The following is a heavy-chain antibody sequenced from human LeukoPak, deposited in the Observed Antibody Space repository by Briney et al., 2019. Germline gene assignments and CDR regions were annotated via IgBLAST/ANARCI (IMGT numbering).Heavy chain of an antibody. V-gene: IGHV3-48*02. D-gene: IGHD3-9*01. Sequence: GGSLRLSCAASGFAFSSYWMHWVRQAPGKGLEWVSYISSSSSTIYYADSVKGRFTISRDNAKNSLYLQMNSLRDEDTAVYYCARDDNDILTGYYIDYWGQGTLVTVSS. CDR3: ARDDNDILTGYYIDY. CDR1: GFAFSSYW. J-gene: IGHJ4*02. CDR2: ISSSSSTI.